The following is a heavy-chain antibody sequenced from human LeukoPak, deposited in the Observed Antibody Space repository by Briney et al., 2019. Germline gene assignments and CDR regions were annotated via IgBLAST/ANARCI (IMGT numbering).Heavy chain of an antibody. D-gene: IGHD3-10*01. CDR3: ARLKEGIDY. CDR1: GASISSSSYF. CDR2: IYYSGNT. V-gene: IGHV4-39*01. J-gene: IGHJ4*02. Sequence: SETLSLTCTVSGASISSSSYFWGWIRQPPGKGLEWIGSIYYSGNTYYNPSLKSRVTISVDTSNNQFSLKLSSVTAADTAVYYCARLKEGIDYWGRGTLVTVSS.